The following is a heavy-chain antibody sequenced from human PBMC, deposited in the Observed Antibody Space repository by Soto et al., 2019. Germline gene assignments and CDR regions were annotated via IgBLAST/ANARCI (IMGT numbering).Heavy chain of an antibody. J-gene: IGHJ4*02. Sequence: PSETLSLTCAVSGGSISSGGYSWSWIRQPPGKGLEWIGYIYHSGSTYYNPSLKSRVTISVDRSKNQFSLKLSSVTAADTAVYYCARLRDSSGYDYFDYWGQGTLVTVSS. CDR1: GGSISSGGYS. CDR2: IYHSGST. D-gene: IGHD3-22*01. CDR3: ARLRDSSGYDYFDY. V-gene: IGHV4-30-2*01.